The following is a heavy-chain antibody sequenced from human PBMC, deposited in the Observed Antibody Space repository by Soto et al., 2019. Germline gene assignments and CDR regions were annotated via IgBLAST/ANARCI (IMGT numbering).Heavy chain of an antibody. J-gene: IGHJ6*02. CDR2: INSGVDA. V-gene: IGHV3-23*01. Sequence: DVQLSESGGGLVQPGGSLRLTCAASGFSFNSHAMTWVRQAPGRGLEWVAAINSGVDAFYADSVKGRFTISRDNSKDTLYLPMNSLGVEDTALYYCAEVLSLRTSGKYYKPFFHGMDVWGLGTTVTVSS. CDR1: GFSFNSHA. D-gene: IGHD3-10*01. CDR3: AEVLSLRTSGKYYKPFFHGMDV.